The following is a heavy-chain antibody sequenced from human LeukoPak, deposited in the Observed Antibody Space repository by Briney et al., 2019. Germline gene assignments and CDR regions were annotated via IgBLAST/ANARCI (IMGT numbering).Heavy chain of an antibody. D-gene: IGHD3-22*01. CDR3: ARDHYYDSSGYKDY. V-gene: IGHV1-18*01. Sequence: ASVKVSCKASGYTFTSYGISWVRQAPGQGLEWMGWISAYNGNTNYAQKLQGRVTMTTDTSTSTAYMELSRLRSDDTAVYYCARDHYYDSSGYKDYWGQGTLVTVSS. J-gene: IGHJ4*02. CDR2: ISAYNGNT. CDR1: GYTFTSYG.